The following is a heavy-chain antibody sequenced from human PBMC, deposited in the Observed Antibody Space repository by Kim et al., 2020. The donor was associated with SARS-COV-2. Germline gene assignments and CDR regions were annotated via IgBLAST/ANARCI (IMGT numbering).Heavy chain of an antibody. D-gene: IGHD1-26*01. J-gene: IGHJ6*02. CDR3: AMWDYYYYYGMDV. Sequence: SETLSLTCTVSGGSISSSSYYWGWIRQPPGKGLEWIGSIYYSGSTYYNPSLKSRVTISVDTSKNQFSLKLSSVTAADTAVYYCAMWDYYYYYGMDVWGQGTTVTVSS. CDR1: GGSISSSSYY. V-gene: IGHV4-39*01. CDR2: IYYSGST.